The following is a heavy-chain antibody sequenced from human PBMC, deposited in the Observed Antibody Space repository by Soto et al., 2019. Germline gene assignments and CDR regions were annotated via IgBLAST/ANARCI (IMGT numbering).Heavy chain of an antibody. V-gene: IGHV3-74*01. CDR1: ESTFSDNW. Sequence: EVKVVESGGGLVQPGGSLRLSWQASESTFSDNWSHWFRQPPGKGPVGVSRISGDASSTSNADSVKGRFTISRDSAKNTVYLQMDSLRVEDTAVYYCTRGGTRTTYWGLFDSWGQGTLVTVSS. D-gene: IGHD7-27*01. CDR3: TRGGTRTTYWGLFDS. J-gene: IGHJ4*02. CDR2: ISGDASST.